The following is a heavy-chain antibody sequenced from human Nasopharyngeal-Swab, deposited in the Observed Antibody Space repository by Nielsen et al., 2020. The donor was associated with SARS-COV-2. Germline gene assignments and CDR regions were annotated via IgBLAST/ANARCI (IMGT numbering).Heavy chain of an antibody. V-gene: IGHV1-2*06. CDR1: GYTFPYYH. Sequence: ASVKVSCKASGYTFPYYHMHWVRQAPAQGLEWMGRINPNSGDTNYAQKFQGRVTVTRDKSINTAYMELSSLRSDETAMYYCARDDGDVPGITGSGPPGGYWGQGTLVTVSS. CDR2: INPNSGDT. D-gene: IGHD6-13*01. CDR3: ARDDGDVPGITGSGPPGGY. J-gene: IGHJ4*02.